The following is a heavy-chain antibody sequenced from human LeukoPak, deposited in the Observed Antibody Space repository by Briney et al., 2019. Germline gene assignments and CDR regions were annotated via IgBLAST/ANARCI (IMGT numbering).Heavy chain of an antibody. V-gene: IGHV4-34*01. Sequence: SETLSLTCAVYGGSFSGYYWSWIRQPPGKGLEWIGEINHSGSTNYNPSLKSQVTISVDTSKNQFSLKLSSVTAADTAVYYCARRGLAAAGTFGYWGQGTLVTVSS. CDR3: ARRGLAAAGTFGY. CDR1: GGSFSGYY. J-gene: IGHJ4*02. CDR2: INHSGST. D-gene: IGHD6-13*01.